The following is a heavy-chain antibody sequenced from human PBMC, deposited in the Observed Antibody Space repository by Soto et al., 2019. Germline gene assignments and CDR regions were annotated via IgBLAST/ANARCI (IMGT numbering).Heavy chain of an antibody. CDR2: IIPILDMA. D-gene: IGHD2-15*01. Sequence: QVQVVQSGAEVKKPESSVKVSCKPSGGTFNTYTVNWVRLAPGHGLELMGRIIPILDMANYAQTFQGIVTLAAARSTFSPCLELNTLSSDETAGCCGAITYCRVKSCPTDFDFWGPGTRLIVSS. J-gene: IGHJ4*02. CDR1: GGTFNTYT. V-gene: IGHV1-69*02. CDR3: AITYCRVKSCPTDFDF.